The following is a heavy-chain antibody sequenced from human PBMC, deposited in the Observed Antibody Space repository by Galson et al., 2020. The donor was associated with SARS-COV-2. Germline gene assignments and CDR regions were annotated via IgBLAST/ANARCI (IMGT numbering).Heavy chain of an antibody. D-gene: IGHD3-3*01. Sequence: QLGESLKISCAASGFRFSRYGMNWVRQSPGKGLEWVAVIWHDGSKKYYRDSVKGRFTISRDNSKNTLYLQMNSLRGEDTAVYYCAKGSGLEMATITASLAVGGFGAFDIWGQGTTVTVSS. CDR2: IWHDGSKK. V-gene: IGHV3-33*06. CDR3: AKGSGLEMATITASLAVGGFGAFDI. CDR1: GFRFSRYG. J-gene: IGHJ3*02.